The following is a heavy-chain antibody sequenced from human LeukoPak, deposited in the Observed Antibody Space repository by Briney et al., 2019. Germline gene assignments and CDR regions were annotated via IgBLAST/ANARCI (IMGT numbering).Heavy chain of an antibody. CDR1: GGSIGSGSYY. V-gene: IGHV4-61*02. CDR2: IYTSGST. D-gene: IGHD3-22*01. J-gene: IGHJ4*02. CDR3: ARDEEYYYDSSV. Sequence: SETLSLTCTVSGGSIGSGSYYWSWIRQPAGKGLEWIGRIYTSGSTNYNPSLKSRVTISVDTSKNQFSLKLGSVTAADTAVYYCARDEEYYYDSSVWGQGTLVTVSS.